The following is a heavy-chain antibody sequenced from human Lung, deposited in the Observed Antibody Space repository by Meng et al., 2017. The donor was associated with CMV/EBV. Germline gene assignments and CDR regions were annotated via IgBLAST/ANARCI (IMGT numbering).Heavy chain of an antibody. Sequence: GGSLRLSCAASGFTFSDSAMYWVRQASGKGLEWVGRIRSKASNYATTYAASVEGRFTISRDDSKNMVYLEMNSLKIEDTALYYCCRPTAVASSPTDYWGQGTLATVSS. CDR2: IRSKASNYAT. CDR1: GFTFSDSA. D-gene: IGHD6-19*01. CDR3: CRPTAVASSPTDY. J-gene: IGHJ4*02. V-gene: IGHV3-73*01.